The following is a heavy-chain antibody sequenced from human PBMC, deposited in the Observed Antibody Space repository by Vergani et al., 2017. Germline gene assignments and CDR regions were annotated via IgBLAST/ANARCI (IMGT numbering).Heavy chain of an antibody. CDR3: VRHSWFRSCTSVNCSSLDY. CDR1: GFIFKNHG. CDR2: IWDDGSIK. V-gene: IGHV3-33*01. Sequence: QVQLVESGGGVVQPGTSLRLSCAASGFIFKNHGMQWVRQAPGKGLEWVALIWDDGSIKNYGDSMKGRFTISRDNSKDTLYLEMNSLRGEDSAVYYCVRHSWFRSCTSVNCSSLDYWGQGTPVTVSS. D-gene: IGHD2-2*01. J-gene: IGHJ4*02.